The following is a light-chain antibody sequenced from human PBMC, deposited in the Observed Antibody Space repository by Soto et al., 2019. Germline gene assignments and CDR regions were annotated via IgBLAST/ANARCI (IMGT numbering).Light chain of an antibody. J-gene: IGKJ2*01. CDR1: QSVTSDY. CDR3: QQYGTSLLYA. CDR2: DTS. V-gene: IGKV3-20*01. Sequence: ESVLTQSPGTLSLSPGERATLSCRASQSVTSDYLAWYQQKPGQAPRLLIYDTSNRATGIPDRFSGSGSGTDFTLTISRLEPEDFAVYYCQQYGTSLLYAFGQGTKLEIK.